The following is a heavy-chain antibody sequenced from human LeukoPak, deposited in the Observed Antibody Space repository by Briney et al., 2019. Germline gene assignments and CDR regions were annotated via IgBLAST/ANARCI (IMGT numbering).Heavy chain of an antibody. J-gene: IGHJ5*02. CDR3: ARMTAAAGNWFDP. Sequence: SETLSLTCAVYGGSFSGYYWSWIRQPPGKGLEWIGEINHSGSTNYNPSLKSRVTISVDTSKNQFSLKLSSVTAADTAVYYCARMTAAAGNWFDPWGQGTLVTVSS. CDR1: GGSFSGYY. D-gene: IGHD6-13*01. CDR2: INHSGST. V-gene: IGHV4-34*01.